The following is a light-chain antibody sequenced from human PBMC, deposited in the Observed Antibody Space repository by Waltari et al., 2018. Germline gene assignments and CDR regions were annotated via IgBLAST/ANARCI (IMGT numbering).Light chain of an antibody. J-gene: IGKJ4*01. CDR3: QQRRDWPLT. V-gene: IGKV3-11*01. CDR1: QSVSRD. Sequence: EIVLTQSPATLSLSPGERASLSCRASQSVSRDLAWYRQKPGQAPRLLLFAASITATGNPARFSGSGSGTDFTLTISSLDSEDFAIYYCQQRRDWPLTFGGGTKVEIK. CDR2: AAS.